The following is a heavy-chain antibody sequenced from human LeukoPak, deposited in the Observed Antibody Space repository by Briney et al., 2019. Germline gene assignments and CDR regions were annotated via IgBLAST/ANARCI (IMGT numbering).Heavy chain of an antibody. Sequence: LVKVSCKASGGTFSSYAISWVRQAPGQGLEWMGRIIPILGIANYAQKFQGRVTITADKSTSTAYMELSSLRSEDTAVYYCARDSVDTAILTEGDYWGQGTLVTVSS. D-gene: IGHD5-18*01. CDR1: GGTFSSYA. J-gene: IGHJ4*02. V-gene: IGHV1-69*04. CDR2: IIPILGIA. CDR3: ARDSVDTAILTEGDY.